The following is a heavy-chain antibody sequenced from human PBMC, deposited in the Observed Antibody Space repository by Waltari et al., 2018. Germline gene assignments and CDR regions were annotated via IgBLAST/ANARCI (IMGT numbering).Heavy chain of an antibody. V-gene: IGHV3-21*01. J-gene: IGHJ4*02. D-gene: IGHD3-16*01. CDR2: ISSSSSYI. CDR3: ARRWVVGGVMG. Sequence: EVQLVESGGGMVKPGGSLRLSCAASGFTFSSYSMNWVRQAPGKGLEWVSSISSSSSYIYYADSVKGRFTISRDNAKNSLYLQMNSLRAEDTAVYYCARRWVVGGVMGWGQGTLVTVSS. CDR1: GFTFSSYS.